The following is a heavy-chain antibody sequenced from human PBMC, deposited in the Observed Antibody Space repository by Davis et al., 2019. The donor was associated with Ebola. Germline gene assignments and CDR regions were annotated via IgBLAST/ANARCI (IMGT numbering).Heavy chain of an antibody. Sequence: SETLSLTCTVPGGSISSYYWGWIRQPPGKGLEWIGSIYYSGSTYYNPSLKSRVTISVDTSKNQFSLKLSSVTAADTAVYYCARVDLTYYDILTGYGGMDVWGQGTTVTVSS. CDR1: GGSISSYY. V-gene: IGHV4-39*07. CDR2: IYYSGST. CDR3: ARVDLTYYDILTGYGGMDV. D-gene: IGHD3-9*01. J-gene: IGHJ6*02.